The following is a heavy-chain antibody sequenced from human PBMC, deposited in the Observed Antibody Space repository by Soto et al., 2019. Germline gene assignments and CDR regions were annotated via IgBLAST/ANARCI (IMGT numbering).Heavy chain of an antibody. V-gene: IGHV3-48*02. J-gene: IGHJ5*02. D-gene: IGHD6-19*01. Sequence: EVQLVESGGGLVQPGGSLRLSCAGSGFTFSSYSMNWVRQAPGKGLEWVSYVSGDPNTIYYADSVKGRFTITRDNAKNLLFLQMNSVRDEDTAVYYCARDVSGWYLYPWGPGTLVTVSS. CDR3: ARDVSGWYLYP. CDR2: VSGDPNTI. CDR1: GFTFSSYS.